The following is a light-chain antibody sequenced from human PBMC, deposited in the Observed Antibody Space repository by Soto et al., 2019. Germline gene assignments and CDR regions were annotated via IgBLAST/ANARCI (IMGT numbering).Light chain of an antibody. Sequence: EIVLTQSPGSLSLSPGERATLSCRASQSVDSSFFAWYQQKPGQAPRLLIYGASNRATGIPDRFSGRGSGTDFTLTITGLEPEDFAVYCCQKYVSSVTFGQGTKVEIK. CDR3: QKYVSSVT. J-gene: IGKJ1*01. V-gene: IGKV3-20*01. CDR2: GAS. CDR1: QSVDSSF.